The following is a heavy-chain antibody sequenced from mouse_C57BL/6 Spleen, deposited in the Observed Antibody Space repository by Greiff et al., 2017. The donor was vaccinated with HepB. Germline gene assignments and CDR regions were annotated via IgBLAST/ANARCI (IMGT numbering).Heavy chain of an antibody. CDR3: ARGLRGYYYAMDY. CDR1: GFTFTDYY. V-gene: IGHV7-3*01. D-gene: IGHD2-4*01. J-gene: IGHJ4*01. Sequence: EVKLVESGGGLVQPGGSLSLSCAASGFTFTDYYMSWVRQPPGKALEWLGFIRNKANGYTTEYSASVKGRFTISRDNSQSILYLQMNALRAEDSATYYCARGLRGYYYAMDYWGQGTSVTVSS. CDR2: IRNKANGYTT.